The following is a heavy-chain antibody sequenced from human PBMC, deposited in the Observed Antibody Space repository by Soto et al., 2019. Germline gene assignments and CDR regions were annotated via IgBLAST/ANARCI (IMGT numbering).Heavy chain of an antibody. CDR3: AIVTMVRGVIPSWFDP. V-gene: IGHV3-23*01. CDR1: GFTFSSYA. D-gene: IGHD3-10*01. CDR2: ISGSGGST. Sequence: GGSLRLSCAASGFTFSSYAMSWVRQAPGKGLEWVSAISGSGGSTYYADSVKGRLTISRDNSKNTLYLEMNSLRAEETAVYYCAIVTMVRGVIPSWFDPWGQGTLVTVSS. J-gene: IGHJ5*02.